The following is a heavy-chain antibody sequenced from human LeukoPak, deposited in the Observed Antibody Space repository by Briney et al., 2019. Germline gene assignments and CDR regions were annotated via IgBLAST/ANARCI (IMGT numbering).Heavy chain of an antibody. V-gene: IGHV1-2*02. CDR1: GYPFTYYY. D-gene: IGHD3-22*01. CDR3: ATHSSGYYLPLFDH. J-gene: IGHJ4*02. CDR2: INPNTGGA. Sequence: ASVKVSCKASGYPFTYYYIHWVRQAPGQALEWMGWINPNTGGANYAQKFQGRVTMTRDTSISTAYMELSRLRSDDTAVYYCATHSSGYYLPLFDHWGQGTPVTVSS.